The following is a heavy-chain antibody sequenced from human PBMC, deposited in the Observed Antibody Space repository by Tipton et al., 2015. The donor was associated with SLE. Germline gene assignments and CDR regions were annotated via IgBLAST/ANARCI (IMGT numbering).Heavy chain of an antibody. CDR3: ARGRGYCTNGVCLFDY. Sequence: QLVQSGAEVKKPGASVKVSCKASGYTFTSYDINWVRQATGQGLEWMGWMNPNSGNTGYAQKFQGRVTITRNTSISTAYMELSSLRSEDTAMYYCARGRGYCTNGVCLFDYWGQGTLVTVSS. J-gene: IGHJ4*02. V-gene: IGHV1-8*03. D-gene: IGHD2-8*01. CDR2: MNPNSGNT. CDR1: GYTFTSYD.